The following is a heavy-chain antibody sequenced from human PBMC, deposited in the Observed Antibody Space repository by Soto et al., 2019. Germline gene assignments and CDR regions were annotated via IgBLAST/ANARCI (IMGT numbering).Heavy chain of an antibody. J-gene: IGHJ6*02. Sequence: PWWSLRLSCAASGVTLSSYWMSWVRQAPGKGLEWVANIKQDGSEKYYVDSVKGRFTISRDNAKNSLYLQMNSLRAEDTAVYYCARGDSDIVVVQAYYYYGMDVWGQGTTVTVYS. CDR2: IKQDGSEK. CDR1: GVTLSSYW. CDR3: ARGDSDIVVVQAYYYYGMDV. V-gene: IGHV3-7*03. D-gene: IGHD2-2*01.